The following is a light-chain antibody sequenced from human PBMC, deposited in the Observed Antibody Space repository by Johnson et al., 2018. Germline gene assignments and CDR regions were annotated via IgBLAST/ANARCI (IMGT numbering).Light chain of an antibody. J-gene: IGLJ1*01. CDR2: ENN. CDR1: SSNIGNNY. CDR3: GTWDSSLSAGNV. Sequence: QSVLTQPPSVSAAPGQKVTISCSGSSSNIGNNYVSWYQQLPGTAPKLLIYENNKRPSGIPDRFSGSKSGTSATLGITGLQTWDEVDYYCGTWDSSLSAGNVFGTGTKVTVL. V-gene: IGLV1-51*02.